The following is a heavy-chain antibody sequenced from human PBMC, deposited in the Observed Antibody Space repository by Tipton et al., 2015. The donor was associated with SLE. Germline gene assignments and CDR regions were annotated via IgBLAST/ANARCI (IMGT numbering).Heavy chain of an antibody. J-gene: IGHJ4*02. CDR2: ISNTGNTI. CDR3: ARHSQEVSVGGGFDY. D-gene: IGHD3-16*01. CDR1: GFTFSRYE. Sequence: SLRLSCAASGFTFSRYEMIWVRQAPGKGLEWISSISNTGNTIYYADSVKGRFTISRDNANNLLYLHMSSLRAEETAVYYCARHSQEVSVGGGFDYWGQGTLVTVSS. V-gene: IGHV3-48*03.